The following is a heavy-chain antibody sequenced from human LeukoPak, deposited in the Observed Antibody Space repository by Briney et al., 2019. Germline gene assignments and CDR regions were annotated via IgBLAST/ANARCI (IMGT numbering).Heavy chain of an antibody. V-gene: IGHV4-4*09. Sequence: SETLSLTCTVSGGSISSYYWSWIRQPPGKGLEWIGYIYTSGSTNYNPSLKSRVTISVDTSKNQFSLKLSSVTAADTAVYYCARQTLTTVRGVINAFDIWGQGTMVTVSS. CDR3: ARQTLTTVRGVINAFDI. J-gene: IGHJ3*02. D-gene: IGHD3-10*01. CDR2: IYTSGST. CDR1: GGSISSYY.